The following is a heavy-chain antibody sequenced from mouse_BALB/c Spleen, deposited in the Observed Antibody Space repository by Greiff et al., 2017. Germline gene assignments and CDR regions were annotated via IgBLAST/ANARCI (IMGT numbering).Heavy chain of an antibody. CDR3: ARGIYYYGSSYAMDY. CDR2: ISDGGSYT. Sequence: EVQGVESGGGLVKPGGSLKLSCAASGFTFSDYYMYWVRQTPEKRLEWVATISDGGSYTYYPDSVKGRFTISRDNAKNNLYLQMSSLKSEDTAMYYCARGIYYYGSSYAMDYWGQGTSVTVSS. J-gene: IGHJ4*01. CDR1: GFTFSDYY. V-gene: IGHV5-4*02. D-gene: IGHD1-1*01.